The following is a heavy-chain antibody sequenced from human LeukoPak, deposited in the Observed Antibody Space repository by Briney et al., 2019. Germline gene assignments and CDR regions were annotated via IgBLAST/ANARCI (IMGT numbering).Heavy chain of an antibody. CDR1: GGSISSGGYY. J-gene: IGHJ4*02. CDR3: ARVSQPYSSSGHYFDY. Sequence: SETLSLTCTVSGGSISSGGYYWSWIRQHPGKGLEWIGYIYYSGSTYYNPSLKSRVTISVDTSKNQFSLKLSSVTAADTAVCYCARVSQPYSSSGHYFDYWGQGTLVTVSS. V-gene: IGHV4-31*03. D-gene: IGHD6-6*01. CDR2: IYYSGST.